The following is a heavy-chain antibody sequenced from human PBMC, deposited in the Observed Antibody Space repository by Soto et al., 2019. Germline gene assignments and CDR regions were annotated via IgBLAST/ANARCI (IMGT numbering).Heavy chain of an antibody. D-gene: IGHD3-22*01. CDR1: GGSISSGGYY. CDR3: ARTLGADSSGYYGSGCFDY. V-gene: IGHV4-31*03. Sequence: QVQLQESGPGLVKPSQTLSLTCTVSGGSISSGGYYWSWIRQHPGKGLEWIGYIYYSGSTYYNPSLKSRVTLSVDTSKNQCSLKLSSVTAADTAVYYCARTLGADSSGYYGSGCFDYWGQGTLVTVSS. CDR2: IYYSGST. J-gene: IGHJ4*02.